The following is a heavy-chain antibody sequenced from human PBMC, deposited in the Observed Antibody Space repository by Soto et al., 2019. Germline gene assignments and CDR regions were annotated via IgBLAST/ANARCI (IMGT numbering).Heavy chain of an antibody. CDR1: GGSISSGGYY. D-gene: IGHD2-15*01. CDR3: ARVGRYCSGGSCYPNFDY. V-gene: IGHV4-31*03. J-gene: IGHJ4*02. CDR2: IYYSGST. Sequence: SETLSLTCTVSGGSISSGGYYWSWIRQHPGKGLEWIGYIYYSGSTNYNPSLKSRVAISVDTSKNQFSLKLTSVTAADTAVYYCARVGRYCSGGSCYPNFDYWGQGTLVTVSS.